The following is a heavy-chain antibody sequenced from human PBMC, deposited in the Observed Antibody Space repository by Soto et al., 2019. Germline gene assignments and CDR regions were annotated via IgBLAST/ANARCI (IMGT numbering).Heavy chain of an antibody. CDR2: IKSKTDGGTT. CDR3: TTDRTRVATTLYYFDY. CDR1: GFTFSNAW. D-gene: IGHD5-12*01. Sequence: GGSLRLSCAASGFTFSNAWMSWVRQAPGKGLEWVGRIKSKTDGGTTDYAAPVKGRFTISRDDSKNTLYLQMNSLKTEDTAVYYCTTDRTRVATTLYYFDYWGQGTLVTVSS. J-gene: IGHJ4*02. V-gene: IGHV3-15*01.